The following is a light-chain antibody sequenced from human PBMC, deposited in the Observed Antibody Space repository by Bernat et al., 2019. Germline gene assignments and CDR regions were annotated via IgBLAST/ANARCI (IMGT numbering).Light chain of an antibody. CDR3: QTWGTGIRV. J-gene: IGLJ3*02. CDR2: LNSDGSH. V-gene: IGLV4-69*01. CDR1: SGHSSYA. Sequence: QLVLTQSPSASASLGASVKLTCTLSSGHSSYAIAWHQQQPEKGPRYLMNLNSDGSHIKGDEIPGRFSGSSSGAERYPTISSLQSEDEADYYCQTWGTGIRVFGGGTKLTVL.